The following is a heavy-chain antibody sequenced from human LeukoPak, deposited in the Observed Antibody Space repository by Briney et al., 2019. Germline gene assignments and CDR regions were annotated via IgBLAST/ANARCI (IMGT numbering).Heavy chain of an antibody. J-gene: IGHJ4*02. V-gene: IGHV5-51*01. D-gene: IGHD6-13*01. CDR2: IYPVDSDT. CDR1: GYSFTSYC. CDR3: ARQRLYSSSWWSFDY. Sequence: GEPLKISCKGSGYSFTSYCIGWLRQMPGKGLEWMGIIYPVDSDTRYSPSFQGQVTISADKSISTAYLQCSSLKPSDTAMHYCARQRLYSSSWWSFDYWGQGTLVTVSS.